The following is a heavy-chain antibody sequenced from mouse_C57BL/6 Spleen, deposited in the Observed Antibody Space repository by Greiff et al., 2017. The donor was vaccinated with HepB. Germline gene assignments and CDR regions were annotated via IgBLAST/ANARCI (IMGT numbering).Heavy chain of an antibody. CDR2: IRNKANNHAT. CDR1: GFTFSDAW. CDR3: TRRAIYYGDYYAMDY. V-gene: IGHV6-6*01. Sequence: EVKLMESGGGLVQPGGSMKLSCAASGFTFSDAWMDWVRQSPEKGLEWVAEIRNKANNHATYYAESVKGRFTISRDDSKSSVYLQMNSLRAEDTGIYYCTRRAIYYGDYYAMDYWGQGTSVTVSS. D-gene: IGHD2-13*01. J-gene: IGHJ4*01.